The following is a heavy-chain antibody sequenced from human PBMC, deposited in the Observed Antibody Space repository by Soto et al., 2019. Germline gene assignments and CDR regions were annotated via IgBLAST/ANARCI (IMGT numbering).Heavy chain of an antibody. Sequence: QVQLVQSGAEVKKPGASVKVSCKASGYTFTGYYMHWVRQAPGQGLEWMGWINPNSGGTNYAQKFQGWVTMTRDTSISTDYMELSRLRSDDTAVYYCARAPYGSGSYFDYWGQGTLVTVSS. CDR1: GYTFTGYY. D-gene: IGHD3-10*01. V-gene: IGHV1-2*04. CDR2: INPNSGGT. CDR3: ARAPYGSGSYFDY. J-gene: IGHJ4*02.